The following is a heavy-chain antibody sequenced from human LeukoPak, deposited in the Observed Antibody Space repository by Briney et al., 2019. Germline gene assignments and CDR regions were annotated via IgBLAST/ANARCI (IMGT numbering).Heavy chain of an antibody. CDR3: ARDHRRNYGDYIGY. J-gene: IGHJ4*02. D-gene: IGHD4-17*01. CDR1: GGSISSSNW. Sequence: SETLSLTCAVSGGSISSSNWWSWVRQPPGKGLEWIGEIYHSGSTNYNPSLKSRVTISVDTSKNQFSLKLSSVTAADTAVYYCARDHRRNYGDYIGYWGQGTLVTVSS. V-gene: IGHV4-4*02. CDR2: IYHSGST.